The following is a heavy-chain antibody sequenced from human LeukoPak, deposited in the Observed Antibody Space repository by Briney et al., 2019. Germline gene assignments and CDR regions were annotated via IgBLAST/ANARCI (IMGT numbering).Heavy chain of an antibody. CDR1: GFTLSGYA. CDR3: AKAPVATCRGAFCYPFDY. J-gene: IGHJ4*02. CDR2: ISDTGNT. V-gene: IGHV3-23*01. Sequence: GGSLRLSCAASGFTLSGYAMSWVRQAPGKGLEWVSAISDTGNTYHADSVKGRFTISRDSSKNTLFLQMNRLRPEDAAVYYCAKAPVATCRGAFCYPFDYWGLGTLVTVSS. D-gene: IGHD2-15*01.